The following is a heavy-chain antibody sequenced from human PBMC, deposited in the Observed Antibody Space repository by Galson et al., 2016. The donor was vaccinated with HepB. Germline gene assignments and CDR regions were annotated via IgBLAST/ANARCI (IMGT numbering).Heavy chain of an antibody. Sequence: LSLTCTVSGDSISSYYWSWIRQAPGKGLEWIGHIHNTGNTNYHPSLDSRVTISIDTSRNKFFLTLSSVTAADTAVYFCARDGGVVYDFGMDVWGQGTTVIVSS. CDR2: IHNTGNT. V-gene: IGHV4-59*01. J-gene: IGHJ6*02. D-gene: IGHD5/OR15-5a*01. CDR3: ARDGGVVYDFGMDV. CDR1: GDSISSYY.